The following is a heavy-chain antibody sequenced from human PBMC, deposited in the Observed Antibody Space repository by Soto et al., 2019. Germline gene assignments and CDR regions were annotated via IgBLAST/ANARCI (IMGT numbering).Heavy chain of an antibody. Sequence: ASVKVCCKASGYTFTGYYMHWVRQAPGQGLEWMGWINPNSGGTNYAQRFQGRVTMTRDKSISTAYLQWSSLKASDTAIYFCARRVVYNSSRDFDYWGQGTLVTVSS. V-gene: IGHV1-2*02. CDR3: ARRVVYNSSRDFDY. J-gene: IGHJ4*02. CDR1: GYTFTGYY. CDR2: INPNSGGT. D-gene: IGHD6-6*01.